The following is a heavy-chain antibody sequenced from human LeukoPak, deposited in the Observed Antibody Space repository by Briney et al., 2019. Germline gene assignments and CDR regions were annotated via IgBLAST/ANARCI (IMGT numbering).Heavy chain of an antibody. CDR3: ARGPGYYDSSGYYNY. J-gene: IGHJ4*02. CDR2: ITSGGSFI. V-gene: IGHV3-21*01. D-gene: IGHD3-22*01. CDR1: GFTFDSYT. Sequence: GGSLRLSCEASGFTFDSYTMNWVRQAPGKGLEWVSSITSGGSFIYYADSLKGRFTISRDNAKDSLYLQMNSLRAEDTAVYYCARGPGYYDSSGYYNYWGQGTLLTVSS.